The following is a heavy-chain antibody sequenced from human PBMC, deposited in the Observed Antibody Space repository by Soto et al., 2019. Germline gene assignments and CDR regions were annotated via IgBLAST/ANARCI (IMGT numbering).Heavy chain of an antibody. J-gene: IGHJ4*01. D-gene: IGHD6-13*01. CDR1: GYPFTTYG. Sequence: SVKVAWKASGYPFTTYGINWVRQAPGQGLEWMGWISVSNGYTNYAQNLRGRVTMTADTSTNVAYMELRSLRSDDTAVYYCTRENAAAPSPPLAYSGHGSLVTVTS. V-gene: IGHV1-18*01. CDR2: ISVSNGYT. CDR3: TRENAAAPSPPLAY.